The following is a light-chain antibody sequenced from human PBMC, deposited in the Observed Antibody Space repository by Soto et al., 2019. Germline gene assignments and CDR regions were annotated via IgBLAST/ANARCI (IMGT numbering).Light chain of an antibody. CDR2: GVY. V-gene: IGKV3-11*01. Sequence: EIVLTQSPGTLSLSPGERATLSGRASQSVSSNLAWYQQKPGQAPRLLIYGVYTRAPGIPARFSGSGSGTEFTLTISSLEPEDLAVYYCQQRSNWPRTVGQGTKVDIK. CDR1: QSVSSN. CDR3: QQRSNWPRT. J-gene: IGKJ1*01.